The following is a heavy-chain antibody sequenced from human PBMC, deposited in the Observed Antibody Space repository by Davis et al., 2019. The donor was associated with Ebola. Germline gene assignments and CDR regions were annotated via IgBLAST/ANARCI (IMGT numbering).Heavy chain of an antibody. D-gene: IGHD6-13*01. CDR3: AREGAPVGTGGWFDP. V-gene: IGHV1-2*02. Sequence: ASVKVSCKASGYTFSGYYIHWVRQAPGQGLEWMGWTSPNSGDTYHAQKFQGRVTMTRDTSISKVYMELKSLGSDDTGVYYCAREGAPVGTGGWFDPWGQGTLVTVSS. CDR2: TSPNSGDT. CDR1: GYTFSGYY. J-gene: IGHJ5*02.